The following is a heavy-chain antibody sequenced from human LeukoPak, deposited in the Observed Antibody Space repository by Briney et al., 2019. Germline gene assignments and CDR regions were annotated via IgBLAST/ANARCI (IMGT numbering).Heavy chain of an antibody. CDR3: ARDRCHWGSCVWGGFDI. Sequence: HRASVKVSCKASGYIFNSYGISWVRQAPGQGLEWMGWISGYNGNTDYAQRLQGRVTMTTDTSTTTAYMELRSLSSDDTAVYYCARDRCHWGSCVWGGFDIWGQGTLVTVSS. J-gene: IGHJ3*02. D-gene: IGHD7-27*01. CDR2: ISGYNGNT. V-gene: IGHV1-18*01. CDR1: GYIFNSYG.